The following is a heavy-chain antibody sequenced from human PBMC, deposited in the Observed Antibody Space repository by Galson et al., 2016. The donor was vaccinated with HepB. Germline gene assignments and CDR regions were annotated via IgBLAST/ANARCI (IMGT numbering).Heavy chain of an antibody. Sequence: SLRLSCAGSGFTFSNYDMSWVRQAPGRGLEWVSGISGSGASTTYADSVKGRFTISRDNSKNALHLQMNSLRAEDTAVYYCARDPSYYSGRDVWGQGTTVTIAS. CDR3: ARDPSYYSGRDV. V-gene: IGHV3-23*01. CDR2: ISGSGAST. J-gene: IGHJ6*02. CDR1: GFTFSNYD.